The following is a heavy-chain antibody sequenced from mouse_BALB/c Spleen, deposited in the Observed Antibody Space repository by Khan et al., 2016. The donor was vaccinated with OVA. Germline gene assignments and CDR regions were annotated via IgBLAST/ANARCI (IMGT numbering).Heavy chain of an antibody. CDR1: GYSITSGYS. Sequence: EVQLQESGPDLVKPSQSLSLTCTVTGYSITSGYSWHWIRQFPGNKLEWMGYIHYGGNTNYNPSLKGRISITRDTSRNQFFLQLNSVTTEDTATXYGASAGRWFPYWGQGTLVTVSA. V-gene: IGHV3-1*02. CDR3: ASAGRWFPY. CDR2: IHYGGNT. J-gene: IGHJ3*01.